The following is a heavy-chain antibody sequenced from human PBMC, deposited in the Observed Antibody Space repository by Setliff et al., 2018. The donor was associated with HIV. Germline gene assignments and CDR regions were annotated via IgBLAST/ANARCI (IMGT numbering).Heavy chain of an antibody. Sequence: SQTLSLTCTISGGSINSYYWSWIRQPPGKGLEWIGYIYYSGNTDYNPSLKSRVTISVDTSKNQFSLKLSSVTAADTAVYYCARDAVTGTPGGYYFYYMDVWGKGTTVTVSS. J-gene: IGHJ6*03. V-gene: IGHV4-59*01. D-gene: IGHD1-1*01. CDR2: IYYSGNT. CDR3: ARDAVTGTPGGYYFYYMDV. CDR1: GGSINSYY.